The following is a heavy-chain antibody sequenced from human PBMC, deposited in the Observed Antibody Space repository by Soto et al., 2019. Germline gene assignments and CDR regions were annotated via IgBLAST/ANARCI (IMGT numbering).Heavy chain of an antibody. CDR1: GFTFSSYW. Sequence: PGGSLRLSCAASGFTFSSYWMHWVRQAPGKGLVWVSRINSDGSSTSYADSVKGRFTISRDNAKNTLYLQMNSLRAEDTAVYYCARKRDGYNFFVLALDYWGQGTLVTVSS. V-gene: IGHV3-74*01. J-gene: IGHJ4*02. CDR3: ARKRDGYNFFVLALDY. D-gene: IGHD5-12*01. CDR2: INSDGSST.